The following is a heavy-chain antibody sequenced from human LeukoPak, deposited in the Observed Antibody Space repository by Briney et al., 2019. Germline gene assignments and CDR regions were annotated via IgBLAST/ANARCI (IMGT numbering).Heavy chain of an antibody. D-gene: IGHD2-2*01. CDR2: IIPIFGTA. CDR3: ASGGPPYCSSTSCSLPAAFDI. CDR1: GGTFSSYA. V-gene: IGHV1-69*05. Sequence: SVKVSCKASGGTFSSYAISWVRQAPGQGLEWMGGIIPIFGTANYAQKFQGGVTITTDESTSTAYMELSSLRSEDTAVYYCASGGPPYCSSTSCSLPAAFDIWGQGTMVTVSS. J-gene: IGHJ3*02.